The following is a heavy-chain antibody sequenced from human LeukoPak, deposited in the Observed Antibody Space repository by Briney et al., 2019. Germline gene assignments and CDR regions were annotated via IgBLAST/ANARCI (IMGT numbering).Heavy chain of an antibody. Sequence: SETLSLTCAAYGGSFSGYYWSWIRQPPGKGLEWIGEINHSGSTNYNPSLKSRVTISVDTSKNQFSLKLSSVTAADTAVYYCARGSYCSSTSCYTSSGDAEYFQHWGQGTLVTVSS. J-gene: IGHJ1*01. V-gene: IGHV4-34*01. CDR1: GGSFSGYY. CDR2: INHSGST. CDR3: ARGSYCSSTSCYTSSGDAEYFQH. D-gene: IGHD2-2*02.